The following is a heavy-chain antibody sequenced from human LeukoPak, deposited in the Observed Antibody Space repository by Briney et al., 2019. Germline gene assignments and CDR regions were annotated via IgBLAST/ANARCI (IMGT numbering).Heavy chain of an antibody. D-gene: IGHD3-22*01. J-gene: IGHJ4*02. CDR2: ISSSGSTI. CDR1: GFTFSSYE. V-gene: IGHV3-48*03. CDR3: AGYPTYYYDSSGYYFNY. Sequence: PGVSLRLSCGASGFTFSSYEMNWVRQAPGKGVEWVSYISSSGSTIYYADSVKGRFTISRDNAKNSLYLQMNSLRAADTALYYCAGYPTYYYDSSGYYFNYWGQGTLVTVSS.